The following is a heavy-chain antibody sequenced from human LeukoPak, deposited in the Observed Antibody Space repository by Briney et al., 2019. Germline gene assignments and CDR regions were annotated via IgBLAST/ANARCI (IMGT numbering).Heavy chain of an antibody. D-gene: IGHD1-1*01. J-gene: IGHJ6*02. CDR2: IYSGGST. CDR3: ARRGTRYYYYYGMDV. V-gene: IGHV3-53*04. Sequence: GGSLRLSCAASGFTVSSNYMSWVRQAPGKGLEWVSVIYSGGSTYYADSVKGRFTISRHNPKNTLYLQMNSLRAEDTAVYYCARRGTRYYYYYGMDVWGQGTTVTVSS. CDR1: GFTVSSNY.